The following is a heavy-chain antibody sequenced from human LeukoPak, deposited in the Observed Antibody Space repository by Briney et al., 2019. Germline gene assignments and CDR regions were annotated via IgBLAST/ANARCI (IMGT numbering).Heavy chain of an antibody. J-gene: IGHJ3*02. CDR1: GFTFSSYS. CDR3: ASVLVGATFAFDI. Sequence: PGGSLRLSCAASGFTFSSYSMNWVRQAPGKGLEWVSSISSSSSYIYYADSVKGRFTISRDNAKNSLYLQMNSLRAEDTAVYYCASVLVGATFAFDIWGQGTMVTVFS. D-gene: IGHD1-26*01. CDR2: ISSSSSYI. V-gene: IGHV3-21*01.